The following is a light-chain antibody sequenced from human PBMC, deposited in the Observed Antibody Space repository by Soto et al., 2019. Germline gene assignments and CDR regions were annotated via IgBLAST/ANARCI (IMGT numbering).Light chain of an antibody. CDR3: QQYSVYWT. CDR2: DAS. Sequence: IQMTQSPFTLSASVGDRVTIISRASQSVSTRLAWYQQKPGQAPKVLIYDASSWAAGVPSRFTGSGSGTEFTLTINSLQPDDFATYYCQQYSVYWTFGQGTKVDI. V-gene: IGKV1-5*02. CDR1: QSVSTR. J-gene: IGKJ1*01.